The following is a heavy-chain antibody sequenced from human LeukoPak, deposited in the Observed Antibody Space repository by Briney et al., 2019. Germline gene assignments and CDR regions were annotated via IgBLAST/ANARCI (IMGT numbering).Heavy chain of an antibody. D-gene: IGHD6-19*01. CDR3: ARDSQSSGWYSLIDY. CDR1: GFTFNNYG. Sequence: GGSLRLSCAASGFTFNNYGMHWVRQAPGKGLEWVAVIWYDGSNKYYADSVKGRFTISRDNSKNTLYLQMNSLRAEDTAVYYCARDSQSSGWYSLIDYWGQGTLVAVSS. V-gene: IGHV3-33*01. CDR2: IWYDGSNK. J-gene: IGHJ4*02.